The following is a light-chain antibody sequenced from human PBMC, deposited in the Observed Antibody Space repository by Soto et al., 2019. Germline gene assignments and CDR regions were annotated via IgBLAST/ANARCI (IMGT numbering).Light chain of an antibody. CDR2: SDN. Sequence: QSVLTQPPSVSGAPGQRVTISCTGSSSNIGAGYDVHWYQQLPGTAPKLLIYSDNNRPSGVPDRFSASKSGASASLAITGLQAEDEADYYCQSFHSRPRVLFGGGTKVTVL. V-gene: IGLV1-40*01. J-gene: IGLJ2*01. CDR1: SSNIGAGYD. CDR3: QSFHSRPRVL.